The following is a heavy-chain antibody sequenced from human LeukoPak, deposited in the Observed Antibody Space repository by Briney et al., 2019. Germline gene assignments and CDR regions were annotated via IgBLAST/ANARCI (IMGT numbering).Heavy chain of an antibody. V-gene: IGHV1-69*05. J-gene: IGHJ2*01. CDR2: IIPIFGTA. CDR1: GGTFSSYA. Sequence: ASVKVSCKASGGTFSSYAISWVRQAPGQGLEWMGGIIPIFGTANYAQKFQGRVTITTDESTSTAYMELSSLRSEDTAVYYCARASIVGATSHWYFDLWGRGTLVTVSS. CDR3: ARASIVGATSHWYFDL. D-gene: IGHD1-26*01.